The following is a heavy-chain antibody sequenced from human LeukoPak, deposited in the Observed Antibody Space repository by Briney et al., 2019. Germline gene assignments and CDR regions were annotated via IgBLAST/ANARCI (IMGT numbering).Heavy chain of an antibody. CDR2: ISGSGGST. J-gene: IGHJ6*04. V-gene: IGHV3-23*01. CDR3: AREGEFLEGQLDV. D-gene: IGHD3-3*01. Sequence: GGSLRLSCAASEFTFSGYAMSWVRQAPGKGLEWVSAISGSGGSTYYADSVKGRFTISRDNSKNTLYLQMNSLRAEDTAVYYCAREGEFLEGQLDVWGKGTTVTVSS. CDR1: EFTFSGYA.